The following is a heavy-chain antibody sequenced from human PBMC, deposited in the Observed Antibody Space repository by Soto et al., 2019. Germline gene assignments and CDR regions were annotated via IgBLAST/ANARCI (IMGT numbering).Heavy chain of an antibody. D-gene: IGHD2-2*02. J-gene: IGHJ6*01. CDR2: TYYRSKWYN. CDR3: AREDIVVVPAAIESYYYYYGMDV. CDR1: GDSVSSNSAA. Sequence: SQTFSLTCVISGDSVSSNSAAWNWIRQSPSRGLEWLGRTYYRSKWYNDYAVSVKSRITINTDTSKNQFSLQLNSVTPEDTAVYYCAREDIVVVPAAIESYYYYYGMDV. V-gene: IGHV6-1*01.